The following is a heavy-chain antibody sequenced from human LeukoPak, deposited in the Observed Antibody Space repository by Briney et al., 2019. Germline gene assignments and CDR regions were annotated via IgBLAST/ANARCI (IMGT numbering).Heavy chain of an antibody. CDR3: AKGRGSGSSNYFDY. Sequence: GGSLRLSCAASGFTFSSYAMSWVRQAPGKGLEWVSGISWNSGSIGYADSVKGRFTISRDNAKNSLYLQMNSLRAEDTALYYCAKGRGSGSSNYFDYWGQGTLVTVSS. J-gene: IGHJ4*02. CDR2: ISWNSGSI. D-gene: IGHD3-10*01. CDR1: GFTFSSYA. V-gene: IGHV3-9*01.